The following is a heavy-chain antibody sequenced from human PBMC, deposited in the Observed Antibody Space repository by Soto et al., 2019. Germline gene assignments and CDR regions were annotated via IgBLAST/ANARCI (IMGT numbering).Heavy chain of an antibody. CDR1: GFTFSGHG. J-gene: IGHJ6*02. Sequence: GGSLRLSCAASGFTFSGHGMHWVRQAPGKGLEWVALISCDGHVKLYAKSVKGRFTISRDNSKNTVYLQMNSLGPDDTAIYYCAKSLRMTKDYGLDVWGQGTTVTVSS. V-gene: IGHV3-30*18. CDR2: ISCDGHVK. D-gene: IGHD2-15*01. CDR3: AKSLRMTKDYGLDV.